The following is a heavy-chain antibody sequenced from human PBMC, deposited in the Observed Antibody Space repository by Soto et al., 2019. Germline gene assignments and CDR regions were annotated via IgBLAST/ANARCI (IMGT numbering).Heavy chain of an antibody. CDR1: GFTFRDYW. V-gene: IGHV3-74*01. D-gene: IGHD6-19*01. CDR3: VRALLAVRGSIRGFDP. J-gene: IGHJ5*02. CDR2: IGPDGTST. Sequence: EVQLVESGGGLVQPGGSLRLSCAVSGFTFRDYWMHWVRQVPGTGLLWVSRIGPDGTSTKYSDSAKGRFTISLDNPDNTLYLQMNSLRAEDTGVYYCVRALLAVRGSIRGFDPWGQGTLVTVYS.